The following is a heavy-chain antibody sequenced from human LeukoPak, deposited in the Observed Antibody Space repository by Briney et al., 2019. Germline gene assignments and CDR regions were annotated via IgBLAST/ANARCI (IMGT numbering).Heavy chain of an antibody. D-gene: IGHD1-26*01. CDR2: IYYSGST. Sequence: SETLSLTCTVSGGSISSDYWSWIRQPPGKGLEWIGYIYYSGSTNYNPSLKSRVTISVDTSKNQFSLKLSSVTAADTAVYYCARGVVGATWVDYWGQGTLVTVPS. CDR3: ARGVVGATWVDY. CDR1: GGSISSDY. V-gene: IGHV4-59*01. J-gene: IGHJ4*02.